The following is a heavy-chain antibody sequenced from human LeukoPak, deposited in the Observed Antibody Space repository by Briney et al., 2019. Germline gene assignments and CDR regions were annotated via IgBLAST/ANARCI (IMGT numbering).Heavy chain of an antibody. V-gene: IGHV4-39*01. D-gene: IGHD2-15*01. J-gene: IGHJ4*02. CDR2: IYYSGST. CDR1: RGSVSISSYH. Sequence: SETLSLTCTLSRGSVSISSYHSDCIRQPPGKWLEWIGSIYYSGSTYYNSSLKKRVTISVDTFKIQFSLKLSSVSAADTAVYYCARRAGGWFDYWGQGTLVTVSS. CDR3: ARRAGGWFDY.